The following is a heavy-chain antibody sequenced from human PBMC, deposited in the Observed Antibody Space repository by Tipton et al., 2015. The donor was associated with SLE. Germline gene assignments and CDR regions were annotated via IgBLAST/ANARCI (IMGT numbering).Heavy chain of an antibody. CDR2: IYYSGST. CDR3: ARDHSGSYSY. J-gene: IGHJ4*02. Sequence: LRLSCTVSGGSISSHYWSWIRQPPGKGLEWIGYIYYSGSTNYNPSLKSRVTISVDTSKNQFSLKLSSVTAADTAVYYCARDHSGSYSYWGQGTLVTVSS. D-gene: IGHD1-26*01. CDR1: GGSISSHY. V-gene: IGHV4-59*08.